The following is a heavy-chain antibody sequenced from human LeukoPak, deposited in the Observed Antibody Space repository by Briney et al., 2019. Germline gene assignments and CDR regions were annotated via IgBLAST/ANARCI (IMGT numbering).Heavy chain of an antibody. CDR3: AKDVGYCSSSSCYIFDY. CDR1: GFTFSSYA. D-gene: IGHD2-2*02. CDR2: ISGSGGST. V-gene: IGHV3-23*01. J-gene: IGHJ4*02. Sequence: GGSLRLSCAASGFTFSSYAMSWVRQAPGKGLEWVSAISGSGGSTYYADSVKGRFTISRDNSKNTLYLQMNSLRAEDTAVYYCAKDVGYCSSSSCYIFDYWGQGTLVTVSS.